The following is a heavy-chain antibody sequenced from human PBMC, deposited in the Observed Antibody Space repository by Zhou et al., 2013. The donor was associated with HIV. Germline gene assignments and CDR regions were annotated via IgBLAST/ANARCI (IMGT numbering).Heavy chain of an antibody. J-gene: IGHJ3*02. Sequence: QVQLVQSGAEVKTPGSSVKVSCKASGGTFSSYPISWVRQAPGQGLEWMGGIIPVLGTANYAQKFQGRVTITTDESTSTAYMELSSLRSEDTAVYYCARGSASYSNSHEAFEIWGQGTMVTVSS. V-gene: IGHV1-69*16. CDR2: IIPVLGTA. CDR3: ARGSASYSNSHEAFEI. CDR1: GGTFSSYP. D-gene: IGHD6-13*01.